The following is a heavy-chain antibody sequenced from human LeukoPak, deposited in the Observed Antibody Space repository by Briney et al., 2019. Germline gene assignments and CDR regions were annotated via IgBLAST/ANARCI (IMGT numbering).Heavy chain of an antibody. J-gene: IGHJ4*02. CDR3: SRGVADDILTGYIYYFDY. CDR2: ISSSGSTI. D-gene: IGHD3-9*01. CDR1: GFTFSDYY. Sequence: GGSLRLSCAASGFTFSDYYMSWIRQAPGKGLEWVSYISSSGSTIYYADSVKGRFTISRDNAKNSLYLQMNSLRAEDTALYYCSRGVADDILTGYIYYFDYWGQGTLVTVSS. V-gene: IGHV3-11*04.